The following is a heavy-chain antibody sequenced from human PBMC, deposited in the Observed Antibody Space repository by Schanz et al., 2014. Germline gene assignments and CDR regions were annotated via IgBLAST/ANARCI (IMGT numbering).Heavy chain of an antibody. V-gene: IGHV3-30*03. Sequence: VQLLESGGGFVQPGGSLRLSCVASGVTFSSYAMSWVRQASGKGLEWLAVISYDGSDKFHADSVKGRFTISRDNAKNSLYLEMNSLRAGDTAFYHCARGSSASLSRVWFDLWGQGTLVTVSS. J-gene: IGHJ5*02. CDR1: GVTFSSYA. D-gene: IGHD6-6*01. CDR2: ISYDGSDK. CDR3: ARGSSASLSRVWFDL.